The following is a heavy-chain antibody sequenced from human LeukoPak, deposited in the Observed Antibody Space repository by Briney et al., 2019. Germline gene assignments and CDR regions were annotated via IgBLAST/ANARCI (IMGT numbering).Heavy chain of an antibody. CDR3: ARVARLNDYGDYPFDY. D-gene: IGHD4-17*01. V-gene: IGHV3-48*01. CDR2: ISSSSSTI. J-gene: IGHJ4*02. CDR1: GFTFSSYS. Sequence: QPGGSLRLSCAASGFTFSSYSMNWVRQAPGKGLEWVSYISSSSSTIYYADSVKGRFTISRDNAKNSLYLQMNSLRAEDTAVYYCARVARLNDYGDYPFDYWGQGTLVTVSS.